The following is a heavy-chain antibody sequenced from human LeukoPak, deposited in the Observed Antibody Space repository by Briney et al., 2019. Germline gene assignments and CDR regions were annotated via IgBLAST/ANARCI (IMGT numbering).Heavy chain of an antibody. CDR2: ITASGGT. Sequence: QPGGSLRLSCAASGFTFSSYAMTWVRQAPGKGLEWVSTITASGGTYYADSLKGRFTISRDTSKNTLYLQIHSLRAEDTAVYYCAKRGRYYFDQWGQGTLVTVSS. CDR1: GFTFSSYA. V-gene: IGHV3-23*01. CDR3: AKRGRYYFDQ. J-gene: IGHJ4*02.